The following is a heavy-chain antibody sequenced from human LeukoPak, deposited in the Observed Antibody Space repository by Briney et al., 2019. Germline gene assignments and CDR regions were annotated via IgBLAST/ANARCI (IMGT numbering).Heavy chain of an antibody. Sequence: GGSLRLSCAASGFTFSDYYMSWIRQAPGKGLEWVSYISSSGSTIYYADSAKGRFTISRDNAKTSLYLQMNSLRAEDTAVYYCAREEAANPFDYWGQGTLVTVSS. J-gene: IGHJ4*02. CDR2: ISSSGSTI. V-gene: IGHV3-11*04. CDR3: AREEAANPFDY. CDR1: GFTFSDYY. D-gene: IGHD2-15*01.